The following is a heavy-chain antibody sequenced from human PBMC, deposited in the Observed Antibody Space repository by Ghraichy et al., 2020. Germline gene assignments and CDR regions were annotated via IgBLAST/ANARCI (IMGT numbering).Heavy chain of an antibody. V-gene: IGHV3-23*01. D-gene: IGHD3-3*01. Sequence: GGSLRLSCAASGFTFSSYAMSWVRQAPGKGLEWVSAISGSGGSTYYADSVKGRFTISRDNSKNTLYLQMNSLRAEDTAVYYCAKDRPFWSGYPVYFQHWGQGTLVTVSS. CDR3: AKDRPFWSGYPVYFQH. CDR2: ISGSGGST. CDR1: GFTFSSYA. J-gene: IGHJ1*01.